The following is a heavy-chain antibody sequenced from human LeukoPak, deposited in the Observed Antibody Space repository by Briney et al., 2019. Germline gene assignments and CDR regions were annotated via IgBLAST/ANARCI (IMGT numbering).Heavy chain of an antibody. D-gene: IGHD2-15*01. V-gene: IGHV4-4*07. Sequence: PSETLSLTCTVSGGSISSYYWSWLRPPAGKGLEWIGRIYTSGSTNYNPSLKSRVTMSVDTSKNQFSLKLSSVTAADTAVYYCARDGGCSGGSCYDYWGQGTLVTVSS. CDR3: ARDGGCSGGSCYDY. J-gene: IGHJ4*02. CDR1: GGSISSYY. CDR2: IYTSGST.